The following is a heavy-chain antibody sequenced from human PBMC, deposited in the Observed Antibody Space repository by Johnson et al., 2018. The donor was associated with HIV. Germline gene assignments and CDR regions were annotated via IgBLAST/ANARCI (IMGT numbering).Heavy chain of an antibody. CDR3: ARERGISGGFDF. CDR1: GFTFSRYA. CDR2: SSGSGGSP. J-gene: IGHJ3*01. V-gene: IGHV3-23*04. D-gene: IGHD2-15*01. Sequence: VQLVESGGGLVQPGGSLRLSCAASGFTFSRYAMRWVRQAPGKGMEWVSASSGSGGSPYYSDPVKGRFTISRDNSKNTLYLQMNSLRAEDTAGYYCARERGISGGFDFWGQGTRVSVSS.